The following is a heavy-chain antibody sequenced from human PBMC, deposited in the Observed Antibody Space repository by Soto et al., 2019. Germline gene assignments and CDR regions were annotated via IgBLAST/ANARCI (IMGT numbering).Heavy chain of an antibody. J-gene: IGHJ6*02. CDR1: GYTFTGYY. CDR2: INPNSGGT. D-gene: IGHD3-10*01. CDR3: ARDQYYYGSGSYYSHYYGMDV. V-gene: IGHV1-2*04. Sequence: QVQLVQSGAEVKKPGASVKVSCKASGYTFTGYYMHWVRQAPGQGLEWMGWINPNSGGTNYAQKVQGWVTMTRETSISTASMELSRLRSDDTAVYYCARDQYYYGSGSYYSHYYGMDVWGQGTTVTVSS.